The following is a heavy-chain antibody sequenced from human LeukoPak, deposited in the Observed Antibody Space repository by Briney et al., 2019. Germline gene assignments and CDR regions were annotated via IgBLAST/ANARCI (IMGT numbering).Heavy chain of an antibody. V-gene: IGHV3-48*01. D-gene: IGHD1-26*01. Sequence: GGSLRLSCAASGLTFSTYGMHWVRQAPGEGLEWVSYISSSSSTIYYADSVKGRFTISRDNAKNSLYLQMSSLRAEDTAVYYCARGSTMGATDAFDIWGQGTMVTVSS. J-gene: IGHJ3*02. CDR1: GLTFSTYG. CDR3: ARGSTMGATDAFDI. CDR2: ISSSSSTI.